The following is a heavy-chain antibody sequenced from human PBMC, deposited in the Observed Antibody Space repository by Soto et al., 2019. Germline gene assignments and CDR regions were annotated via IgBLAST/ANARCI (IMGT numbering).Heavy chain of an antibody. V-gene: IGHV1-2*02. CDR2: INPNSGDT. CDR3: AKGGAIVAAGTRVYLYNAMDV. D-gene: IGHD1-26*01. J-gene: IGHJ6*02. Sequence: ASVKVSCKASGYTFTGYYVHWVRQAPGQGLEWMGWINPNSGDTYLAQRFQGRVTMNRDTSIGTAYMELRGLTSDDTAEYYCAKGGAIVAAGTRVYLYNAMDVWGQGTKVTVSS. CDR1: GYTFTGYY.